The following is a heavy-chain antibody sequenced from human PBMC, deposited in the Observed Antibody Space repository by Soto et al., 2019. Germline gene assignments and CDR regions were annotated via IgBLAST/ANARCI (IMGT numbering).Heavy chain of an antibody. D-gene: IGHD3-22*01. Sequence: QVQLVQSGTEVKKPGSSVTVSCKASGGPYSKYSISWVRQAPGQGLEWMGRIIPIFDMTNYAQKFQGRVTITADKSTSTVYMDLSSLRSEDTAVYYCARSLLGDHYDSDGLDTCGQGTLVSVSS. V-gene: IGHV1-69*02. CDR3: ARSLLGDHYDSDGLDT. CDR1: GGPYSKYS. CDR2: IIPIFDMT. J-gene: IGHJ5*02.